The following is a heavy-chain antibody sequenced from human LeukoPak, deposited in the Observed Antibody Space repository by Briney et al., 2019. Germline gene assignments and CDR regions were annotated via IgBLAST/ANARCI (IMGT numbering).Heavy chain of an antibody. CDR2: ISYDGSNK. CDR3: ARDVHSSSSDFDY. CDR1: GFTFSSYG. J-gene: IGHJ4*02. D-gene: IGHD6-6*01. Sequence: GGSLRLSCAASGFTFSSYGMHWVRQAPGKGLEWVAVISYDGSNKYYADSVKGRFTISRDNAKNSLYLQMNSLRAEDTAVYYCARDVHSSSSDFDYWGQGTLVTVSS. V-gene: IGHV3-30*03.